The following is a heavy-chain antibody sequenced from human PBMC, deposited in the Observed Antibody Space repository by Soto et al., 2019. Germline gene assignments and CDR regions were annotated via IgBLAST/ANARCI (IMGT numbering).Heavy chain of an antibody. D-gene: IGHD3-9*01. Sequence: SETLSLTCVVSGGSFSTYYYNWIRQSPGKGLEWIGEINHSGNNNYSPSLKSRVTMSLDTSKNQFSLKPTSVTAADTAVYYCARGGSNDWQVAFDIWGQGTMVTVSS. J-gene: IGHJ3*02. CDR3: ARGGSNDWQVAFDI. CDR2: INHSGNN. V-gene: IGHV4-34*01. CDR1: GGSFSTYY.